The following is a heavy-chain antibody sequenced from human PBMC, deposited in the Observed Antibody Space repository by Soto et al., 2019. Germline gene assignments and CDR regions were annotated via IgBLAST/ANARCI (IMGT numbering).Heavy chain of an antibody. CDR2: ISSNGGST. CDR3: HGISHDYSHDPANWFDP. Sequence: GGSLRLSCSASGFTFSSYAMHWVRQAPGKGLEYVSAISSNGGSTYYADSVKGRFTISRDNSKNTLYLQMSSLRAEDTAVYYCHGISHDYSHDPANWFDPWGQGPLVTVSS. J-gene: IGHJ5*02. D-gene: IGHD4-4*01. CDR1: GFTFSSYA. V-gene: IGHV3-64D*08.